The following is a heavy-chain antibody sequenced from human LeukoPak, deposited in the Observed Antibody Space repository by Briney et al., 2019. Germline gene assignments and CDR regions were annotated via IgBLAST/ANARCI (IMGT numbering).Heavy chain of an antibody. CDR1: GFTFSSYS. CDR2: ISSSSSYI. CDR3: ASGVVVITGDAFDI. V-gene: IGHV3-21*01. D-gene: IGHD3-22*01. J-gene: IGHJ3*02. Sequence: GGSLRLSCAASGFTFSSYSMNWVRQAPGKGLEWVSSISSSSSYIYYADSVKGRFTISRDNAKNSLYLQMNSLRAEDTAVYYCASGVVVITGDAFDIWGQGTMVTVSS.